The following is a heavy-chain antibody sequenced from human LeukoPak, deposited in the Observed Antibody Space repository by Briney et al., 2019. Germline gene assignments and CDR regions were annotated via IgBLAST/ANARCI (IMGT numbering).Heavy chain of an antibody. CDR1: GFTFSSYS. V-gene: IGHV3-48*02. D-gene: IGHD1-1*01. CDR2: ISSSGSTI. CDR3: ARDCRLNCARQPGFDS. Sequence: SGGSLRLSCAASGFTFSSYSMNWVRQAPGKGLEWVSYISSSGSTIYYADSVKGRLTISRDNAKNSPYLQLSSLRDEDTAVYYCARDCRLNCARQPGFDSWGQGTLVTVSS. J-gene: IGHJ5*01.